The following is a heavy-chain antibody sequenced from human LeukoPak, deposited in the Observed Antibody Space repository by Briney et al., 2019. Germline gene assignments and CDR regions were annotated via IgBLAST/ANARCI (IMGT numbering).Heavy chain of an antibody. D-gene: IGHD5-12*01. Sequence: GGSLRLSCAASGFSFTNYGMSWVRQAPGEGLEWVSAITASGDGTYYADSVQGRFTISRDNSKNTLSLQMNSLRDEDTAVYYCAKDSPVATIWGQGTMVTVSP. J-gene: IGHJ3*02. V-gene: IGHV3-23*01. CDR2: ITASGDGT. CDR1: GFSFTNYG. CDR3: AKDSPVATI.